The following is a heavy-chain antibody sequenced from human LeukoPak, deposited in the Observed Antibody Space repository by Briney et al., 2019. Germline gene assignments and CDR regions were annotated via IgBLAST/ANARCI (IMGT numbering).Heavy chain of an antibody. Sequence: SETLSLTCTVSGGSISSYYWSWIRQPPGKGLEWIGYISYTESTNYNPSLKSRVAISVDTSKNQFSLRLSSVTTADTAVYYCAXXXXXXXXXXXXFDPWGXGTXVTVSS. CDR3: AXXXXXXXXXXXXFDP. V-gene: IGHV4-59*01. CDR2: ISYTEST. CDR1: GGSISSYY. J-gene: IGHJ5*02.